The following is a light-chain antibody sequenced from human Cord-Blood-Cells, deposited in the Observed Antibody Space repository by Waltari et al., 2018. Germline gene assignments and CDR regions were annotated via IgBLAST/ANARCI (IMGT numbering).Light chain of an antibody. CDR3: QQYNNWYT. CDR1: QSVSSN. V-gene: IGKV3-15*01. J-gene: IGKJ2*01. Sequence: EIVMTQSPATLSVSPGERATLACRASQSVSSNLAWYQQKPGQAPRLLIYGASPRATGIPARFSGSGSGTEFTLTISSLHSEEFAVYYCQQYNNWYTFGQGTKLEIK. CDR2: GAS.